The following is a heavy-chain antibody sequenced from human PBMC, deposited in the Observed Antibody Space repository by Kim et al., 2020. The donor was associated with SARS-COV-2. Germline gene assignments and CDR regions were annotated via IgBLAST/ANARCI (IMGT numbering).Heavy chain of an antibody. V-gene: IGHV3-11*01. D-gene: IGHD2-15*01. CDR3: AREGGAWFQIAALDF. CDR2: IGITGDTV. CDR1: GFTFDDYF. Sequence: GGSLRLSCAASGFTFDDYFMNWIRQAPRKGLGWLAYIGITGDTVYADSVRGRFHLHRDNAKSSVYLEMSHLRAEVTAAYYCAREGGAWFQIAALDFWGQG. J-gene: IGHJ6*02.